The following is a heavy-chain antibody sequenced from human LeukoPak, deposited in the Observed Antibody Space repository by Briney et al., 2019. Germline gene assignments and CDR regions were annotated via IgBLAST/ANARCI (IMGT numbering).Heavy chain of an antibody. J-gene: IGHJ4*02. Sequence: GGSLRLSCAASGFGFSFYWMTWVRQAPGKGLEWVSAISGSGGSTYYADSVKGRFTISRDNSKNTLYLQMNSLRAEDTAVYYCAKDRLGYSYGQPFDYWGQGTLVTVSS. CDR3: AKDRLGYSYGQPFDY. D-gene: IGHD5-18*01. CDR2: ISGSGGST. CDR1: GFGFSFYW. V-gene: IGHV3-23*01.